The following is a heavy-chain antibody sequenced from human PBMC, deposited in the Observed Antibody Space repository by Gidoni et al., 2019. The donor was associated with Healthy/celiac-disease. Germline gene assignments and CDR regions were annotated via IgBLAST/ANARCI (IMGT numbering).Heavy chain of an antibody. CDR1: GLSFSDCY. CDR3: ARAAGDTAMAYYYGMAV. D-gene: IGHD5-18*01. CDR2: LGSTGSTI. Sequence: QVQLVESGGGLVKPGGSLRLSLAASGLSFSDCYMSWIRQAPGTGLEWVSYLGSTGSTISHAGSVPGRFTISRDNATNSLYLQMTSLRAEDTAVYYCARAAGDTAMAYYYGMAVWGQGTTVTVSS. J-gene: IGHJ6*02. V-gene: IGHV3-11*01.